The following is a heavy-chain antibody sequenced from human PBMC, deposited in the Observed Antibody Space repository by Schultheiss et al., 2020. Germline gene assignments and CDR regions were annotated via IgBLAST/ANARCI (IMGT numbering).Heavy chain of an antibody. CDR3: AKDPFPAMVPYYFDY. V-gene: IGHV3-23*01. CDR2: ISGSGGST. J-gene: IGHJ4*02. CDR1: GFTFSSYA. D-gene: IGHD5-18*01. Sequence: GESMKISCAASGFTFSSYAMSWVRQAPGKGLEWVSAISGSGGSTYYADSVKGRFTISRDNSKNTLYLQMNSLRAEDTAVYYCAKDPFPAMVPYYFDYWGQGTLFTVAS.